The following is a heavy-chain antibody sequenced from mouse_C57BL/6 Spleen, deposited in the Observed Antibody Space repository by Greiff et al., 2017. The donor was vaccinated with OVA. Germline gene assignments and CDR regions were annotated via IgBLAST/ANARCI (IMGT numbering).Heavy chain of an antibody. CDR3: ARELGRYFDY. V-gene: IGHV5-16*01. CDR1: GFTFSDHY. CDR2: INYDGSST. Sequence: EVKLVESEGGLVQPGRSMKLSCTASGFTFSDHYMAWVRQVPEKGLEWVANINYDGSSTYYLDSLKSRFIISRDNAKNILYLQMSSLKSEDTATYYCARELGRYFDYWGQGTTLTVSS. D-gene: IGHD4-1*01. J-gene: IGHJ2*01.